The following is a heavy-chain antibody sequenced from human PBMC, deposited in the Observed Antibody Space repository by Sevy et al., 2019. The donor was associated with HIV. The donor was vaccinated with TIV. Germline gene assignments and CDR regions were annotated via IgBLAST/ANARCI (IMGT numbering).Heavy chain of an antibody. D-gene: IGHD2-2*01. CDR3: VREGCSKPHDY. V-gene: IGHV3-23*01. CDR2: LSFGCGEI. Sequence: WGSLRLSCAASGFTFSKYSMSWVRQPPGKGLEWVSTLSFGCGEINHADSVKGRFTISRDNSKNSLYLQMNSLRAEDTVLYYCVREGCSKPHDYWGQGTLVTVSS. J-gene: IGHJ4*02. CDR1: GFTFSKYS.